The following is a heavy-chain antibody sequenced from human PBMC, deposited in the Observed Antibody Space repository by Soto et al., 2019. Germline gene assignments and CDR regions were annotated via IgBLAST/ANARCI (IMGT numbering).Heavy chain of an antibody. D-gene: IGHD2-15*01. J-gene: IGHJ5*02. Sequence: SETLSLTCAVYGGSFSGYYWSWIRQPPGKGLEWIGEINHSGSTNYNPSLKSRVTISVDTSKNQFSLKLGSLTAADTAVYYCALRYCSGGSCGQDNWFDPWGQGTLVTVS. CDR1: GGSFSGYY. CDR2: INHSGST. CDR3: ALRYCSGGSCGQDNWFDP. V-gene: IGHV4-34*01.